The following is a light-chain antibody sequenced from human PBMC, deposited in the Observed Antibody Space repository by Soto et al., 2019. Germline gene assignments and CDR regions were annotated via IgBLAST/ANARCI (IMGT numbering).Light chain of an antibody. CDR3: QQCNSYSYT. V-gene: IGKV1-5*01. Sequence: DIQMTQSPSTLSASVGDRVTITCRASPSISSWLAWYQQKPGKAPKLLIYDASTLESGVPSRFSGSGSGTEFTLTISSLQPDDFATYYCQQCNSYSYTFGQGTKLQIK. J-gene: IGKJ2*01. CDR2: DAS. CDR1: PSISSW.